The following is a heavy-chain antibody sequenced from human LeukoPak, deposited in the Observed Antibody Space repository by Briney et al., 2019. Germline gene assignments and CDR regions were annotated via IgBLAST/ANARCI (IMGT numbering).Heavy chain of an antibody. J-gene: IGHJ4*02. CDR2: INHSGST. Sequence: SETLSLTCAVYGGSFSGYYWSWIRQPPGKGLEWIGEINHSGSTNYNPSLKSRVTISVDTSKNQFSLKLSSVTAADTAVYYCARGASASYWGQGTLVTVSS. CDR3: ARGASASY. V-gene: IGHV4-34*01. CDR1: GGSFSGYY.